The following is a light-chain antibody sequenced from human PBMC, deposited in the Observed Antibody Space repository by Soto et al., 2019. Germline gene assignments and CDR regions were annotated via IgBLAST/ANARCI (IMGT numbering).Light chain of an antibody. CDR3: QQDYSTLAT. Sequence: EIVMTQSPATLSVSPGERATLSCRASQSVSSDLAWYHQKPGQAPRLLIYAASTLQNGVPSRFTGSGSGTEFTLTVTGLQLEDFATYYCQQDYSTLATFGQGTRLEIK. CDR1: QSVSSD. J-gene: IGKJ5*01. CDR2: AAS. V-gene: IGKV3-15*01.